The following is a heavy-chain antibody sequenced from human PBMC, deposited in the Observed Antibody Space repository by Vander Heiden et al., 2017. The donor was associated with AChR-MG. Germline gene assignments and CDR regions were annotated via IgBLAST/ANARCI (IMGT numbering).Heavy chain of an antibody. CDR3: ALQTDYDFWSGYARYYYYGMDV. J-gene: IGHJ6*02. Sequence: QVQLVQSGAEVKKPGASVKVSCKASGYTFTSYGISWVRQAPGQGLEWMGWISAYNGNTNYAQKLQGMVTMTTDTSTSTAYMGLRSLISDDTALYYCALQTDYDFWSGYARYYYYGMDVWGQGTTVTVSS. V-gene: IGHV1-18*01. D-gene: IGHD3-3*01. CDR1: GYTFTSYG. CDR2: ISAYNGNT.